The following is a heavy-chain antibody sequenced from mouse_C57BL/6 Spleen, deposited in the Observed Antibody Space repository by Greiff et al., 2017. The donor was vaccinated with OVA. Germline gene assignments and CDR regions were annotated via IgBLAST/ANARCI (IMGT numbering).Heavy chain of an antibody. V-gene: IGHV5-16*01. Sequence: DVKLVESEGGLVQPGSSMKLSCTASGFTFSDYYMAWVRQVPEKGLEWVANINYDGSSTYYLDSLKSRFIISRDNAKNILYLQMSSLKSEDTATYYCARPDYSNYRYFDVWGTGTTVTVSS. D-gene: IGHD2-5*01. CDR1: GFTFSDYY. CDR3: ARPDYSNYRYFDV. CDR2: INYDGSST. J-gene: IGHJ1*03.